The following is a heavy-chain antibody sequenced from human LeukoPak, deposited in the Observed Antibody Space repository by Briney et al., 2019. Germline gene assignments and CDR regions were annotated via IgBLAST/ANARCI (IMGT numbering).Heavy chain of an antibody. CDR3: ARENAGTTSPDYYYYYYGMDG. CDR1: GGTFSSYT. CDR2: IIPILGIA. Sequence: SVKVSCKASGGTFSSYTISWVRQAPGQGLEWMGRIIPILGIANYAQKFQGRVTITADKSTSTAYMELSSLRSEDTAVYYCARENAGTTSPDYYYYYYGMDGWGQGTTVTVSS. D-gene: IGHD1-7*01. V-gene: IGHV1-69*04. J-gene: IGHJ6*02.